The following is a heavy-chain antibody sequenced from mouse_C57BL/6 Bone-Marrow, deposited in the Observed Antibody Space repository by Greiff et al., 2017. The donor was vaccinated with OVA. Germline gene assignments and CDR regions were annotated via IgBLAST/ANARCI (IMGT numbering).Heavy chain of an antibody. CDR3: ARLGTKAMDY. V-gene: IGHV1-54*01. CDR2: INPGSGGT. CDR1: GYAFTNYL. J-gene: IGHJ4*01. D-gene: IGHD3-3*01. Sequence: QVQLQQSGAELVRPGTSVKVSCKASGYAFTNYLIEWVKQRPGQGLEWIGVINPGSGGTNYNEKFKGKATLTADKSSSTAYMQLSSLTSEDSAVYFCARLGTKAMDYWGQGTSVTVSS.